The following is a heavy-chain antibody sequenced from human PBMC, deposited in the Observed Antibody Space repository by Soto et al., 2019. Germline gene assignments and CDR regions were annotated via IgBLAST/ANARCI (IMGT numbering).Heavy chain of an antibody. D-gene: IGHD2-2*01. V-gene: IGHV4-31*03. CDR2: ISYSGSS. CDR3: ARATPAGSADF. CDR1: GCSNSRDLYY. Sequence: PSDTLSLTCPFSGCSNSRDLYYWSWIRQHPGKGLEWIAYISYSGSSYSNPSLKSRVTISADTSKNQFSLRLTSVTAADTAVYFCARATPAGSADFWGQGTLVNVSS. J-gene: IGHJ4*02.